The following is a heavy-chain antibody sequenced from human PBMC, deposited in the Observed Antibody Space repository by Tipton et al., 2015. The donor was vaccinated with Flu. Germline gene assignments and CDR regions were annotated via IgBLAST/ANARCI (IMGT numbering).Heavy chain of an antibody. Sequence: LSLTCAASGFTFSSYGMHWVRQAPGKGLEWVAVIWNDGSNKYYADSVKGRFTSARDNSKNTLYLQMNSLRAEDTAVYYCVSEDCSGGSCYRRYFDYWGQGTLVTVSS. V-gene: IGHV3-33*01. D-gene: IGHD2-15*01. CDR2: IWNDGSNK. CDR3: VSEDCSGGSCYRRYFDY. J-gene: IGHJ4*02. CDR1: GFTFSSYG.